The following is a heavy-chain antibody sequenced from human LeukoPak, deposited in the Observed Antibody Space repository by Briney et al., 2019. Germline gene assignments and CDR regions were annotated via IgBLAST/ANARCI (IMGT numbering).Heavy chain of an antibody. V-gene: IGHV7-4-1*02. Sequence: ASVKVSCKASGYTFTNEPINWVRQAPGQGLEWMGWINTNTGNPTYAQGFTGRFVFSLDTSVSTAYLQISSLKAEDTAVYYCAVYDSSGWYRPFDYWGQGTLVTVSS. CDR3: AVYDSSGWYRPFDY. CDR1: GYTFTNEP. J-gene: IGHJ4*02. D-gene: IGHD6-19*01. CDR2: INTNTGNP.